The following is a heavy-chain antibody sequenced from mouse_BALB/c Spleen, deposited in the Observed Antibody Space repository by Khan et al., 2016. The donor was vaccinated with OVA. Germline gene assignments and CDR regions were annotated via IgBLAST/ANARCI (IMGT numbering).Heavy chain of an antibody. CDR1: GFTFSRFG. J-gene: IGHJ2*01. CDR2: ISSGSSTI. V-gene: IGHV5-17*02. Sequence: VQLKESGGGLVQPGGSRKLSCAASGFTFSRFGMHWVRKAPEKGLEWVAYISSGSSTIYYADTVKGRFTISRDNPKNTLFLQMTSLRSEDTAMYYCARDSNFDYWGQGTTLTVSS. CDR3: ARDSNFDY.